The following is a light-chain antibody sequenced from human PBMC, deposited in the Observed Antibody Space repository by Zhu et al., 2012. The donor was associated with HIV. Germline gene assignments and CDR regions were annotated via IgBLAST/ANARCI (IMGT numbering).Light chain of an antibody. CDR3: QQYDTSPMT. J-gene: IGKJ1*01. CDR2: GTF. CDR1: QSVGSRY. V-gene: IGKV3-20*01. Sequence: EIELTQSPGTLSLSPGERATLSCRASQSVGSRYLAWYQQKPGQALRLLIYGTFNRATGVPDRFSGSGSGTDFTLTITRLESEDFAVYYCQQYDTSPMTFGQGTKVEI.